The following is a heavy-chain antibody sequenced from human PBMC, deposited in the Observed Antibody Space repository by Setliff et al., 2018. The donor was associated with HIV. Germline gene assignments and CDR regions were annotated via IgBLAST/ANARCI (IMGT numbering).Heavy chain of an antibody. CDR2: IYYSST. Sequence: PSETLSLTCNVSSGSVNNYWWTWIRQPPGKGLEWIGYIYYSSTYYNPSLKSRVTISVDTSKNQFSLMLSSVTAADTAVYYCARLGDYDSSGYSWFDYWGQGTLVTVSS. D-gene: IGHD3-22*01. J-gene: IGHJ4*02. V-gene: IGHV4-59*02. CDR3: ARLGDYDSSGYSWFDY. CDR1: SGSVNNYW.